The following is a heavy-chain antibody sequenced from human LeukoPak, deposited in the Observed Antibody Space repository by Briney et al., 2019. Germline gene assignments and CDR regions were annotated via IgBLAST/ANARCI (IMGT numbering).Heavy chain of an antibody. Sequence: GGSLRLSCAASGFTFSSYAMSWVRQAPGKGLEWVSAISGSGGSTYYADSVKGRFTISRDNSKNTLYLQMNSLRAEDTAVYYCAKDIEVVVVPAADWFDPWGQGTLVTVSS. CDR2: ISGSGGST. CDR3: AKDIEVVVVPAADWFDP. D-gene: IGHD2-2*01. J-gene: IGHJ5*02. CDR1: GFTFSSYA. V-gene: IGHV3-23*01.